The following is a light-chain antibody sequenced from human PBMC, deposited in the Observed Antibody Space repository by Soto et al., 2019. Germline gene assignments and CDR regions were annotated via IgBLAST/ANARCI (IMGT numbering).Light chain of an antibody. J-gene: IGKJ1*01. CDR1: QSISGW. Sequence: DIQMTQSPSTLSASVGDRVTITCRASQSISGWLAWYQQKPGRVPKVLVYDVSTLASGVPLRFSGGGSGTKFTLTITSLQPDDFATYYCQEYTTYSRTFGQGTKVEVK. CDR2: DVS. CDR3: QEYTTYSRT. V-gene: IGKV1-5*01.